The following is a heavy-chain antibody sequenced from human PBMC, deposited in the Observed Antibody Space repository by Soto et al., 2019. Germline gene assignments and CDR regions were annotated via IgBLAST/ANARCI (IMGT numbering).Heavy chain of an antibody. CDR3: ARDPGSWLFDS. Sequence: SETLSLTCTVSGGSISSYYWSWIRQPPGKGLELIGYVYYSGSTNYNPSLRSRVNISVDTSKNQLSLKMSSVTAADTAVYYCARDPGSWLFDSWGQGILVTGSS. CDR2: VYYSGST. D-gene: IGHD3-10*01. J-gene: IGHJ4*02. CDR1: GGSISSYY. V-gene: IGHV4-59*01.